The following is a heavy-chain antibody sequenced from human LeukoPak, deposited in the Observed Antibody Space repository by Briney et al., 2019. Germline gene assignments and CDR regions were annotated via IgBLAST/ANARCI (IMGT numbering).Heavy chain of an antibody. CDR3: ARDLGHCSTGACYYTYLDY. CDR1: GFSFSTYG. V-gene: IGHV3-33*01. J-gene: IGHJ4*02. D-gene: IGHD2-15*01. CDR2: LWYDGVIQ. Sequence: GRSLTLSCVVSGFSFSTYGMHWVRHAPGKELEWVALLWYDGVIQYYPDSVKGRFTISRDSSTNTVYLQMDRLRVEDTAVYYCARDLGHCSTGACYYTYLDYWGQGTLVTVSS.